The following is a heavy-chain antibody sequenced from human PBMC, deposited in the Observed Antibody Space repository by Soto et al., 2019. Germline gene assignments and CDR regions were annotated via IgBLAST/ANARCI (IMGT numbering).Heavy chain of an antibody. V-gene: IGHV3-33*01. CDR3: AAHLLYNWNHQGGNWFDP. CDR2: IWYDGSNK. D-gene: IGHD1-20*01. CDR1: GFTFSSYG. Sequence: GGSLRLSCAASGFTFSSYGMHWVRQAPGKGLEWVAVIWYDGSNKYYADSVKGRFTISRDNSKNTLYLQMNSLRAEDTAGYYCAAHLLYNWNHQGGNWFDPWGQGTLVTVSS. J-gene: IGHJ5*02.